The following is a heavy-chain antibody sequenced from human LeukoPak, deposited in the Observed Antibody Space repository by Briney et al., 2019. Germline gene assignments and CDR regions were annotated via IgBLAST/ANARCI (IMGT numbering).Heavy chain of an antibody. J-gene: IGHJ4*02. D-gene: IGHD5-12*01. CDR3: ARTEGGYDWGGFDY. V-gene: IGHV1-69*10. Sequence: GASVKVSGKASGGTFSSYAISWVRQAPGQGLEWMGGIIPILGTANYAQKFQGRVTITADKSTSTAYMELSSLRSEDTAVYYCARTEGGYDWGGFDYWGQGTLVTVSS. CDR2: IIPILGTA. CDR1: GGTFSSYA.